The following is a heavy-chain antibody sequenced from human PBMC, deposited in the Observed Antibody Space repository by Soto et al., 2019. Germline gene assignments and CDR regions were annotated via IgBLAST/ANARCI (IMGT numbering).Heavy chain of an antibody. Sequence: LRLSSSASGFIVRESTMYWVRQVPGAGLEAISAVSTSGRCTYYADSVKDRFTISRDNSKNTLFLQMGSLRPEYTAINYCVKQAHGLVGVAFDYWGQGTQVTVSS. CDR2: VSTSGRCT. CDR3: VKQAHGLVGVAFDY. J-gene: IGHJ4*02. CDR1: GFIVREST. V-gene: IGHV3-64D*06. D-gene: IGHD2-15*01.